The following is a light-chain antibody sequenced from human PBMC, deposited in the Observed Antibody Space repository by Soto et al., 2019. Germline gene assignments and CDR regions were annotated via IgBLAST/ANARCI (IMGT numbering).Light chain of an antibody. CDR2: DVN. CDR3: CSYAGSYTWV. CDR1: SSDVGRYNY. Sequence: QSALTQPRSVSGSPGQSVTISCTGTSSDVGRYNYVSWYQGHPGKAPKVMINDVNKRPSGVPDRFSGSKSGNTASLTISGLQADDEADYYCCSYAGSYTWVFGGGTKVTAL. J-gene: IGLJ3*02. V-gene: IGLV2-11*01.